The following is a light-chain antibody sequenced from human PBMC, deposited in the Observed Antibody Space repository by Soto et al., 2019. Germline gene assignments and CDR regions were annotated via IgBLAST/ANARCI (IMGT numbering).Light chain of an antibody. CDR3: QQYHTFPLT. CDR1: QNINNW. CDR2: DAF. J-gene: IGKJ4*01. V-gene: IGKV1-5*01. Sequence: DIQMTQSPSTLSASVGDRVTITCRASQNINNWMAWYHQKPGEAPKLLIYDAFSLQTGVPFTFSGSGSGTEFSLTISSLQPDDVGTYYCQQYHTFPLTFGGGTKVEIK.